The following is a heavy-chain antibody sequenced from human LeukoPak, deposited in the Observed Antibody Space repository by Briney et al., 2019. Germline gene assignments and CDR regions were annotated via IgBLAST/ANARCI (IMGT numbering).Heavy chain of an antibody. CDR2: TYYRSKWYN. V-gene: IGHV6-1*01. D-gene: IGHD1-26*01. CDR1: GDSVSSNSAA. J-gene: IGHJ4*02. CDR3: ARDHPRKYSGSYHFDY. Sequence: SQTLSLTCAISGDSVSSNSAAWNWIRQSPSRGLEWLGRTYYRSKWYNDYAVSVKSRITINPDTSKNQFSLQLNSVTPEDTAVYYCARDHPRKYSGSYHFDYWGQGTLVTVSS.